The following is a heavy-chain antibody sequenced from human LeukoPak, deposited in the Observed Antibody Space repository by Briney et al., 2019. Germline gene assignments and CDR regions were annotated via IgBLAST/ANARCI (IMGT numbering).Heavy chain of an antibody. CDR3: ASSQSYYYYYYMDV. CDR2: IIRIFGTA. V-gene: IGHV1-69*05. J-gene: IGHJ6*03. CDR1: GGTFSSYA. Sequence: ASVKVSCKASGGTFSSYAISWVRQAPGQGLEWMGGIIRIFGTANYAQKFQGRVTITTDESTSTAYMELSSLRSEDTAVYYCASSQSYYYYYYMDVWGKGTTVTVSS.